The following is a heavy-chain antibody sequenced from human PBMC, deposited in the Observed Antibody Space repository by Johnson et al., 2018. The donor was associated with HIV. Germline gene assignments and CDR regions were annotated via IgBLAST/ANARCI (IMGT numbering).Heavy chain of an antibody. CDR3: ARDRTGGSYPRAFDI. V-gene: IGHV3-7*03. D-gene: IGHD1-26*01. CDR2: IKQDGSEK. CDR1: GFTFSSYA. Sequence: VQLVESGGGLVQPGGSLRLSCAASGFTFSSYAMSWVRQAPGKGLEWVANIKQDGSEKYYVDSVKGRFTISRDNAKNSLYLQMNSLRAEDTALYYCARDRTGGSYPRAFDIWGQGTMVTVSS. J-gene: IGHJ3*02.